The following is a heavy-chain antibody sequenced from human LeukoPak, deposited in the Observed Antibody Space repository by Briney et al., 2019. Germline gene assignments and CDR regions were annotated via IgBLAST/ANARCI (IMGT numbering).Heavy chain of an antibody. V-gene: IGHV3-73*01. D-gene: IGHD4-23*01. CDR1: GFTFSGSA. CDR3: TRRAPNGVKEGFDY. J-gene: IGHJ4*02. CDR2: IRSKANSYAT. Sequence: GGSLRLSCAASGFTFSGSAMHWVRQASGKGLKWVGRIRSKANSYATAYAASVKGRFTISRDDSKNTAYLQMNSLKTEDTAVYYCTRRAPNGVKEGFDYWGQGTLVTVSS.